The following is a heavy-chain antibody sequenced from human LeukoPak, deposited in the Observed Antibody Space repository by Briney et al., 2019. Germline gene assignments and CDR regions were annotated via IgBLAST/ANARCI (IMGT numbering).Heavy chain of an antibody. Sequence: GGSLRLSCVASGFTFSNYWMYWVRLAPGKGLEWVANINQDGSEGYYVDSVKGRFTISRDNTKNSMYLQMNSLRAEDTAVYYCARLIRGSGTYYTSYYYFDYWGQGTLVTVSS. CDR3: ARLIRGSGTYYTSYYYFDY. CDR2: INQDGSEG. V-gene: IGHV3-7*01. D-gene: IGHD3-10*01. J-gene: IGHJ4*02. CDR1: GFTFSNYW.